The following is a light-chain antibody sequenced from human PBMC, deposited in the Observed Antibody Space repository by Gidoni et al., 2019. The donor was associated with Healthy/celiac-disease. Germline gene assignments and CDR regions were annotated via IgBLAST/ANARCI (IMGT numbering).Light chain of an antibody. CDR3: HQYDNLRALT. CDR1: QDISNY. J-gene: IGKJ4*01. Sequence: EIQRTQAPSSLSASVGDRVTITCQASQDISNYLKWYQQKPGKAPKLLIYAASNSETGVPSRFSGRGSGTDFPFTISRLQPEDIATYYCHQYDNLRALTFGGGTKVEIK. CDR2: AAS. V-gene: IGKV1-33*01.